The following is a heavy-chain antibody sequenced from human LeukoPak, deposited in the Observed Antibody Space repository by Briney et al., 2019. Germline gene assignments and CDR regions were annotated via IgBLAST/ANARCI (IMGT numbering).Heavy chain of an antibody. V-gene: IGHV4-34*01. J-gene: IGHJ2*01. CDR3: ARCPRAARNWYFDL. Sequence: SEALSLTCAVYGGSFSGYYWSWIRQPPGKGLEWIGEINHSGSTNYNPSLKSRVTISEDTSKNQFSLKLSSVTAADTAVYYCARCPRAARNWYFDLWGRGTLVTVSS. CDR1: GGSFSGYY. CDR2: INHSGST. D-gene: IGHD6-13*01.